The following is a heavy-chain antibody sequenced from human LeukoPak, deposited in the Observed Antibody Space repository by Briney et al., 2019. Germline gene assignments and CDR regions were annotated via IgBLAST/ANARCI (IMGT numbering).Heavy chain of an antibody. CDR1: GGTFSSYA. V-gene: IGHV1-69*04. D-gene: IGHD4-11*01. CDR2: IIPIFGIA. CDR3: AREVVTTNRNWFDP. J-gene: IGHJ5*02. Sequence: SVKVTCKASGGTFSSYAISWVRQAPGQGLEWMGRIIPIFGIANYAQKFQGRVTITADKSTSTAYMELSSLRSEDTAVYYCAREVVTTNRNWFDPWGQGTLVTVSS.